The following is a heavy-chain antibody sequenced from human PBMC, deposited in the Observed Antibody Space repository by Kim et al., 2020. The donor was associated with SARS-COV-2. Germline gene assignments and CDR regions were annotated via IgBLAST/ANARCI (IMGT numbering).Heavy chain of an antibody. D-gene: IGHD6-13*01. CDR2: IIPIFGTA. CDR3: ARERGGSSWSLDG. J-gene: IGHJ4*02. CDR1: GGTFSSYA. Sequence: SVKVSCKASGGTFSSYAISWVRQAPGQGLEWMGGIIPIFGTANYAQKFQGRVTITADESTSTAYMELSSLRSEDTAVYYCARERGGSSWSLDGWGQGTLVTVSS. V-gene: IGHV1-69*13.